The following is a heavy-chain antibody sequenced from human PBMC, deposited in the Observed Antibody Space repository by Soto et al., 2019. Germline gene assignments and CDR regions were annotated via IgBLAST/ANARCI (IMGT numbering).Heavy chain of an antibody. D-gene: IGHD5-18*01. V-gene: IGHV3-23*01. CDR1: GFTFSSYA. CDR2: ISGSGGST. Sequence: EVQLLESGGGLVQPGVSLRLSCAASGFTFSSYAMSWVRQAPGKGLEWVSAISGSGGSTYYADSVKGRFTISRDNSKNTLYLQMNGLRAEDTAVYYCAKAARFQLCLWEGLTANYYFDCWGQGTLVTVSS. J-gene: IGHJ4*02. CDR3: AKAARFQLCLWEGLTANYYFDC.